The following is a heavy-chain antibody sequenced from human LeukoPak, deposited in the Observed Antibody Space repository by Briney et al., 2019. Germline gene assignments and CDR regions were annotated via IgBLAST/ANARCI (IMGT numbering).Heavy chain of an antibody. V-gene: IGHV6-1*01. CDR2: TYYRSKWYN. CDR1: GDSVSSNSAA. Sequence: SQTLSLTCAISGDSVSSNSAAWNWIRQSPSRGLEWLGRTYYRSKWYNDYAVSVKSRITINPDTSKNQFSLQLNSVTPEDTAVYYCARGSGVYGSGSYYTGFQYWGQGTLGTVSS. J-gene: IGHJ4*02. D-gene: IGHD3-10*01. CDR3: ARGSGVYGSGSYYTGFQY.